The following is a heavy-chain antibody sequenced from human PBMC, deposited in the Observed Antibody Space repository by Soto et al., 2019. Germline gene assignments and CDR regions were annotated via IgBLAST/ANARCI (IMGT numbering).Heavy chain of an antibody. J-gene: IGHJ4*02. CDR1: GGSISSSSYY. Sequence: QLQLQESGPGLVKPSETLSLTCTVSGGSISSSSYYWGWIRQPPGKGREWIGSIYYSGSTYYNPSLSKRVTISVDTSKNQCSLTLSSVTAADTAVYYCASRGSSSWYGYWGQGTLVTVSS. CDR2: IYYSGST. CDR3: ASRGSSSWYGY. D-gene: IGHD6-13*01. V-gene: IGHV4-39*01.